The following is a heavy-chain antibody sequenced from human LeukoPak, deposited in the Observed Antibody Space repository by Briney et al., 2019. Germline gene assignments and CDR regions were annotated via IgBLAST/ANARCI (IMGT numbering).Heavy chain of an antibody. V-gene: IGHV4-39*01. CDR3: ARNMTAVSRLDVFDI. D-gene: IGHD4-17*01. Sequence: PSETLSLTCTVSGGSMINSHYWGWIRQSPGKGLEWIGSIYYSGSTYYNPSLKSRVTISVDTSKSQFSLELWSMTAADTAIYYCARNMTAVSRLDVFDIWGPGTMVTVSS. J-gene: IGHJ3*02. CDR2: IYYSGST. CDR1: GGSMINSHY.